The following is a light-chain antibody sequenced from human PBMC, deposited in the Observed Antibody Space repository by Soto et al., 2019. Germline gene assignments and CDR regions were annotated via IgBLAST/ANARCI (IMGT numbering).Light chain of an antibody. V-gene: IGLV2-8*01. CDR2: EVN. CDR1: SSDVGGYNY. J-gene: IGLJ2*01. CDR3: SSYAGSNNFVV. Sequence: QSVLTQPPSASGSPGQSVTISCTGTSSDVGGYNYVSWYQQHAGKAPKLMIYEVNKRPSGVPDRFSGSKSGNTASLTVSGLQAEDEADYYCSSYAGSNNFVVFGGGTKLTVL.